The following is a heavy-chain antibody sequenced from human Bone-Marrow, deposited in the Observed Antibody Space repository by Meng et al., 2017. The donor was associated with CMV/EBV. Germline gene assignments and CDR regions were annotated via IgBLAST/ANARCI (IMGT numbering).Heavy chain of an antibody. CDR1: GFTFSNYW. V-gene: IGHV3-74*01. CDR3: ARADVQLEIDY. J-gene: IGHJ4*02. Sequence: GESLKISCAASGFTFSNYWMHWVRQAPGKGLVWVSHINSDGSNRNYADSVKGRFTISRDNAKNSLYLQMNSLRAEDTAVYYCARADVQLEIDYWGQGTLVTVSS. CDR2: INSDGSNR. D-gene: IGHD1-1*01.